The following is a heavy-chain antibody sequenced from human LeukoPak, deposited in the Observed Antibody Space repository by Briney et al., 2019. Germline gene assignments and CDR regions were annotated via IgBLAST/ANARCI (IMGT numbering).Heavy chain of an antibody. D-gene: IGHD4-23*01. CDR1: GFTFSSYG. CDR2: IWYDGSNK. Sequence: GGSLRLSCAASGFTFSSYGMHWVRQAPGKGLEWVAVIWYDGSNKYYADSVKGRFTISRDNSKNTLYLQMNSLRAEDTAVYYCARDEIYGGNSAIIDYWGQGTLVTVSS. J-gene: IGHJ4*02. V-gene: IGHV3-33*01. CDR3: ARDEIYGGNSAIIDY.